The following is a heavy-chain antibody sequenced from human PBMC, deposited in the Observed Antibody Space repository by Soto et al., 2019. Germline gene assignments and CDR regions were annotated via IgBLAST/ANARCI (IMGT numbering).Heavy chain of an antibody. V-gene: IGHV1-24*01. CDR2: FDPEDGET. CDR1: GYTLTELS. Sequence: ASVKVSCTVSGYTLTELSMHWVRQAPGKGLEWMGGFDPEDGETIYAQKFQGRVTMTEDTSTDTAYMELSSLRSEDTAVYYCATRVDGIAVVDYMDVWGKGTTVPVSS. J-gene: IGHJ6*03. CDR3: ATRVDGIAVVDYMDV. D-gene: IGHD6-19*01.